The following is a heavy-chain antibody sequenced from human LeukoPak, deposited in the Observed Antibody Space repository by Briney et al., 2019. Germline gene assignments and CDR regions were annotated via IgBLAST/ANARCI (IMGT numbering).Heavy chain of an antibody. J-gene: IGHJ3*02. CDR2: IYYSGST. Sequence: SQTLSLTCTVSGGSISSGDYYWSWIRQPPGKGLEWIGYIYYSGSTYYNPSLKSRVTISVDTSKNQFSLKLSSVTAADTAVYYCASTYCSSTSCSHPRLYFDIWGQGTMVTVSS. CDR1: GGSISSGDYY. V-gene: IGHV4-30-4*08. CDR3: ASTYCSSTSCSHPRLYFDI. D-gene: IGHD2-2*01.